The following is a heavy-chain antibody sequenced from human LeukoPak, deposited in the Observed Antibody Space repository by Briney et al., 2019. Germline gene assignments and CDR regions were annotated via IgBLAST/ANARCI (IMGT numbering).Heavy chain of an antibody. Sequence: ASETLSLTCTVSGGSISSYYWSWIRQPAGKGLEWIGRIYTSGSTNYNPSLKSRVTMSVDTPKNQFSLKLSSVTAADTAVYYCARDLRSRRFDYWGQGTLVTVSS. V-gene: IGHV4-4*07. CDR3: ARDLRSRRFDY. CDR1: GGSISSYY. J-gene: IGHJ4*02. D-gene: IGHD6-13*01. CDR2: IYTSGST.